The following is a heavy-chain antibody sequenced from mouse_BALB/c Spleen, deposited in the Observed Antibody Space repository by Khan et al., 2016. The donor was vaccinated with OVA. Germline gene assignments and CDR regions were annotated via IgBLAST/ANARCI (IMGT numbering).Heavy chain of an antibody. D-gene: IGHD1-1*01. J-gene: IGHJ4*01. CDR2: VTYSGNT. CDR3: ARSYGSWAMDY. CDR1: GDSITSGF. V-gene: IGHV3-8*02. Sequence: EVQLQESGPSLVKPSQTLSLTCSVTGDSITSGFWYWIRKFPGNKFEYMGYVTYSGNTYYNPSLKSRISITRNTSKSQYYLQLNSVTTEDTATYFCARSYGSWAMDYWGQGTSVTVSS.